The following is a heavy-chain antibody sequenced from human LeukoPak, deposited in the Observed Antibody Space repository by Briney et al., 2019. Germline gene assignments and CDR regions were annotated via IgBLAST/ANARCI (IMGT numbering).Heavy chain of an antibody. D-gene: IGHD4-17*01. V-gene: IGHV4-59*08. CDR3: ARATSYGDYVDY. J-gene: IGHJ4*02. CDR1: GGSISSSY. Sequence: SETLSLTCTVSGGSISSSYWSWIRQPPGKGLEWIGYIYYSGNTNYNPSLKSRVTISVERSKNQFSLKLSSVTAADTAVYYCARATSYGDYVDYWGQGTLVTVSS. CDR2: IYYSGNT.